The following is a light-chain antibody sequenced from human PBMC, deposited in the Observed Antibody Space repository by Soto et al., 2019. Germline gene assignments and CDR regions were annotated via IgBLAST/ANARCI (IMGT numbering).Light chain of an antibody. CDR2: AVS. J-gene: IGKJ4*01. V-gene: IGKV3-20*01. Sequence: EIVLTQSPATLSLSPGERATLSCRASQTLVNNYLSWFQQKPGQAPRLLIYAVSNRATGIADRFSGSGSGTDFTLTISRLEPEDFAVYYCQQSDNSPLTFGGGTKVEIK. CDR1: QTLVNNY. CDR3: QQSDNSPLT.